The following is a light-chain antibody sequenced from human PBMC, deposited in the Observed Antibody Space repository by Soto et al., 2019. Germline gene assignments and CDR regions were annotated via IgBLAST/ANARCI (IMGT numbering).Light chain of an antibody. V-gene: IGKV4-1*01. J-gene: IGKJ1*01. Sequence: DIVMTQSPDSLSVSLGERATINCKSSQSVLYISNNKHCLAWYQQKPGQPPKLLIYWAYIRESGVPDRFSGGGSGTDFTLTISGLQAEDVAVYYCQQYCVRPWTFGQGTKVEIK. CDR3: QQYCVRPWT. CDR2: WAY. CDR1: QSVLYISNNKHC.